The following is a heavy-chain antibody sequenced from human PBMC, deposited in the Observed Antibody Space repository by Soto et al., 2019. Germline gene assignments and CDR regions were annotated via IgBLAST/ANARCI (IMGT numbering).Heavy chain of an antibody. CDR3: ARGFRVPGYYYYMDV. V-gene: IGHV4-59*01. D-gene: IGHD3-10*01. CDR2: IYYSGST. J-gene: IGHJ6*03. Sequence: SETLSLTCTVSGGSISSYYWSWIRQPPGKGLEWIGYIYYSGSTNYNPSLKSRVTISVDTSKNQFSLKLSSVTAADTAVYYCARGFRVPGYYYYMDVWGKGTTVTVSS. CDR1: GGSISSYY.